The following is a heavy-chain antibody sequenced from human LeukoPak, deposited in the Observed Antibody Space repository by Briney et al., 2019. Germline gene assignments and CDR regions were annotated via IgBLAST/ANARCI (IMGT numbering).Heavy chain of an antibody. CDR3: ASGGIAAFDP. V-gene: IGHV4-38-2*01. D-gene: IGHD6-13*01. J-gene: IGHJ5*02. CDR1: GYSISSGYY. Sequence: SETLSLTCAVSGYSISSGYYWGWIRQPPGKGLEWIGSIYHSGSTYYNPSLKSRVTISVDTSKNQFSLKLSSVTAADTAVYYCASGGIAAFDPWGRGTLVTVSS. CDR2: IYHSGST.